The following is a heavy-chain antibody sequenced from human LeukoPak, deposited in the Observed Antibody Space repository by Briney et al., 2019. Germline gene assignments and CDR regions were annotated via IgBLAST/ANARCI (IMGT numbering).Heavy chain of an antibody. D-gene: IGHD3-16*01. Sequence: GGSLRLSCAASGFALSNYWLHWVRQAPGKGLVWVSRINSDGSNSIYGDSVKGRFTISRDNAKNTLYLQLSSLRADDTAVYYCARGGGDHAFDIWGQGTMVTVST. J-gene: IGHJ3*02. CDR2: INSDGSNS. CDR3: ARGGGDHAFDI. V-gene: IGHV3-74*01. CDR1: GFALSNYW.